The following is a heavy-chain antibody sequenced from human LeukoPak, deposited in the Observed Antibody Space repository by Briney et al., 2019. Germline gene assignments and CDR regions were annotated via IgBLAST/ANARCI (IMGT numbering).Heavy chain of an antibody. CDR1: GYSISSGYY. CDR2: IYHSGST. Sequence: PSETLSLTCTVSGYSISSGYYWGWIRQPPGKGLEWIGSIYHSGSTYYNPSLKSRVTISVDTSKYQFSLKLSSVTAADTAVYYCARGGQQLVRGYFQHWGQGTLVTVSS. J-gene: IGHJ1*01. CDR3: ARGGQQLVRGYFQH. V-gene: IGHV4-38-2*02. D-gene: IGHD6-13*01.